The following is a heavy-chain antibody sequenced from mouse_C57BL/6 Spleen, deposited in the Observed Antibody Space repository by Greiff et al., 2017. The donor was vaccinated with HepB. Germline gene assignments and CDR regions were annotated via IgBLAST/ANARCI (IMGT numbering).Heavy chain of an antibody. D-gene: IGHD1-1*02. CDR2: IYPGDGDT. J-gene: IGHJ2*01. CDR3: ARGWPLDY. CDR1: GYSFSSSW. Sequence: VQRVESGPELVKPGASVKISCKASGYSFSSSWMNWVKQRPGKGLEWIGRIYPGDGDTNYNGKFKGKATLTADKSSSTAYMQLSSLTSEDSAVYFCARGWPLDYWGQGTTLTVSS. V-gene: IGHV1-82*01.